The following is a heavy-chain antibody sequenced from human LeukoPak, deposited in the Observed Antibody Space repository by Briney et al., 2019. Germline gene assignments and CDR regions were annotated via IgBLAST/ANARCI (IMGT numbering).Heavy chain of an antibody. V-gene: IGHV3-48*03. Sequence: GGSLRLSCAASGFTFSSYEMNWVRQAPGKELEWVSYISSSGSTIYYADSVKGRFTISRDNAKNSLYLQMSSLRAEDTAVYYCAELGITMIGGVWGKGTTVTISS. CDR3: AELGITMIGGV. CDR2: ISSSGSTI. J-gene: IGHJ6*04. D-gene: IGHD3-10*02. CDR1: GFTFSSYE.